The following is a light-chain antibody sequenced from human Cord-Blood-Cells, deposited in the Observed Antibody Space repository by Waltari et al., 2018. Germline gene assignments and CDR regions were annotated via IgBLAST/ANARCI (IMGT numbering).Light chain of an antibody. CDR1: RSDVGGYNY. CDR2: EVS. Sequence: QSALTQPPSASGSPGQSVTLSCTGTRSDVGGYNYLSWYQQHPGKAPKLMIYEVSKRPSGVPDRFSGSKSGNPASLTVSGLQAEDEADYYCSSYAGSNVVFGGGTKLTVL. V-gene: IGLV2-8*01. CDR3: SSYAGSNVV. J-gene: IGLJ2*01.